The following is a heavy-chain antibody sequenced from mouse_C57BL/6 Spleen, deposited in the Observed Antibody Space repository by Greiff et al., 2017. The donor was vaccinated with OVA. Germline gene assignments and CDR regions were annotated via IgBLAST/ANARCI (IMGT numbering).Heavy chain of an antibody. V-gene: IGHV1-15*01. CDR3: TRAGTLYYYFDY. CDR2: IDPETGGT. J-gene: IGHJ2*01. D-gene: IGHD1-1*01. CDR1: GYTFPDYE. Sequence: VQLQPSGAELVRPGASVTLSCKASGYTFPDYEMHWVKQTPVHGLEWIGAIDPETGGTAYNQKFKGKAILTADKSSSTAYMELRSLTSEDSAVYDCTRAGTLYYYFDYWGQGTTLTVSS.